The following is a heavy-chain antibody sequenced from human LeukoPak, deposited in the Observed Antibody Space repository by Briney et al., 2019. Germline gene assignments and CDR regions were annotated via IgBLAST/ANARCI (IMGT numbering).Heavy chain of an antibody. Sequence: GGSLRLSCAASGFTFSSYGMHWVRLAPGKGLEWVAVISYDGSNKYYADSVKGRFTISRDNAKNSLYLQMNSLRAEDTAVYYCARPYYDSSGYYLYYFDYWGQGTLVTVSS. CDR2: ISYDGSNK. CDR3: ARPYYDSSGYYLYYFDY. D-gene: IGHD3-22*01. J-gene: IGHJ4*02. V-gene: IGHV3-30*03. CDR1: GFTFSSYG.